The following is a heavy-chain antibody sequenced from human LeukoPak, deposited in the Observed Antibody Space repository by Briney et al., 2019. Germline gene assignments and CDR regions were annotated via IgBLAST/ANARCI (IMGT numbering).Heavy chain of an antibody. D-gene: IGHD1-26*01. J-gene: IGHJ3*02. V-gene: IGHV3-23*01. Sequence: GGSLRLSCAASTFSFRNFAMSWVCLAPGKGLEWVSGISDSGHRTDYADSVEGRFTISRDNSKNTLYLQMDSLRAEDTALYYCARKKWEPTSNDAFDIWGQGTMVTVSS. CDR2: ISDSGHRT. CDR1: TFSFRNFA. CDR3: ARKKWEPTSNDAFDI.